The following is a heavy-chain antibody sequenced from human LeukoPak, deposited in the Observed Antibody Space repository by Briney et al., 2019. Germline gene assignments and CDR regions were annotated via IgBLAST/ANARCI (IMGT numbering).Heavy chain of an antibody. Sequence: GGSLRLSCAASGFTVSSTFMTWVRQAPGQGLDWVSVIYTGGYTDYADSVKGRFTISRDNSRNTVDLQMNSLTAEDTAVYYRARDLKYEGTGLVHWGQGTLVTVSS. CDR2: IYTGGYT. D-gene: IGHD3/OR15-3a*01. V-gene: IGHV3-66*01. CDR3: ARDLKYEGTGLVH. J-gene: IGHJ4*02. CDR1: GFTVSSTF.